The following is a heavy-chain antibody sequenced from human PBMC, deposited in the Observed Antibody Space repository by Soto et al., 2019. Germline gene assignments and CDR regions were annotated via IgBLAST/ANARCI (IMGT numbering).Heavy chain of an antibody. CDR2: ISYDGSNE. CDR3: ARDSVVVSFRPRNFDL. Sequence: GGSLRLSCAASGFTCSSYGIHWVRQAPGKGLEWVAVISYDGSNEYYADSVKGRFAISRDNSKNTLYLQMNSLRAEDTAIYYCARDSVVVSFRPRNFDLWGRGTQVTVSS. D-gene: IGHD3-22*01. CDR1: GFTCSSYG. V-gene: IGHV3-30*03. J-gene: IGHJ2*01.